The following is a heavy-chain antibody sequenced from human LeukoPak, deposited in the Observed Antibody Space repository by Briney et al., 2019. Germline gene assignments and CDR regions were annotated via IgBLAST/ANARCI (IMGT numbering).Heavy chain of an antibody. Sequence: GSLRLSCVVSGFPFSNYWMNWVRQGPGKGLEWVANIKDDGSEKYYVDSVKGRFTISRDNSKNTLYLQMNSLRAEDTAIYYCAKAGRLQAVAGWIDYWGQGTLVTVS. CDR3: AKAGRLQAVAGWIDY. CDR1: GFPFSNYW. V-gene: IGHV3-7*03. D-gene: IGHD6-19*01. J-gene: IGHJ4*02. CDR2: IKDDGSEK.